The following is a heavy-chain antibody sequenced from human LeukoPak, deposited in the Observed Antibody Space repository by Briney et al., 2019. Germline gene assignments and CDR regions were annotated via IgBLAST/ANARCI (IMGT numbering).Heavy chain of an antibody. J-gene: IGHJ4*02. CDR1: GYTFTDYY. CDR3: ARDVVEMATTRFDY. D-gene: IGHD5-24*01. V-gene: IGHV1-2*02. CDR2: INPNSGGT. Sequence: SVKVSCKASGYTFTDYYMHWVRQATGQGREWMGLINPNSGGTNYAQKFQGRVAMTRDTSISTAYMELSRLRSDDTAVYYCARDVVEMATTRFDYWGQGTLVTVSS.